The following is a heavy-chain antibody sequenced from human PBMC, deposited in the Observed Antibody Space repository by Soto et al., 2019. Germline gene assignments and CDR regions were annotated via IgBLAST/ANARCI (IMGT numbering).Heavy chain of an antibody. D-gene: IGHD5-18*01. V-gene: IGHV3-23*01. CDR1: GFTFSSFA. Sequence: GGSLRLSCAASGFTFSSFALSWVRQAPGKGLEWVSAISGSGDGTDYADSVKGRFTISRDNSKNTLYLQMNSLRAEDTAVYYCAGPGYSSQDYWGQGALVTAPQ. CDR3: AGPGYSSQDY. J-gene: IGHJ4*02. CDR2: ISGSGDGT.